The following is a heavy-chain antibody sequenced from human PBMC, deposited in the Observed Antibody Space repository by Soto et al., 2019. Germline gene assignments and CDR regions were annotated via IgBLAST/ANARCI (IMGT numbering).Heavy chain of an antibody. CDR1: GESFSGYI. CDR2: IKPSGSA. V-gene: IGHV4-34*01. D-gene: IGHD6-19*01. J-gene: IGHJ4*02. Sequence: QVQLQQSGAGLLKPSETLSLTCAVYGESFSGYIWTWIRQTPGKGLQWIGQIKPSGSASYNPALKSRATISVHTSNSQFSLELSSVTAADTAVYYCARGLITGRHYSAGWYYFDSWGQGTQVTVSS. CDR3: ARGLITGRHYSAGWYYFDS.